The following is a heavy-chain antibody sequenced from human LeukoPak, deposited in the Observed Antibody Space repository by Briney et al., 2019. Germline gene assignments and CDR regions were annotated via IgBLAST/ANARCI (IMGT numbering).Heavy chain of an antibody. V-gene: IGHV3-23*01. J-gene: IGHJ6*02. CDR1: GFTVSSNY. Sequence: TGGSLRLSCAASGFTVSSNYMSWVRQAPGKGLEWVSTISGSGGNTYYADSVKGRFTVSRDNSRNTLYLQMNGLRAEDTAVYYCAKVGPLTPSTIGYYGVDVWGQGTTVTVSS. D-gene: IGHD5/OR15-5a*01. CDR3: AKVGPLTPSTIGYYGVDV. CDR2: ISGSGGNT.